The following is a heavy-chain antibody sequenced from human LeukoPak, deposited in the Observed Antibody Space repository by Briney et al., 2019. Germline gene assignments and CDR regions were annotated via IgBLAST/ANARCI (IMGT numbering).Heavy chain of an antibody. CDR3: ARASSGSPGGAAFDI. CDR1: GFTFSSYW. J-gene: IGHJ3*02. D-gene: IGHD1-26*01. CDR2: IKQDGSEK. V-gene: IGHV3-7*01. Sequence: GGSLRLSCAASGFTFSSYWMSWVRQAPGKGLEWVANIKQDGSEKYFVDSVKGRFTISRDNAKNSLYLQMNSLRAEDTAVYYCARASSGSPGGAAFDIWGQGTMVTVSS.